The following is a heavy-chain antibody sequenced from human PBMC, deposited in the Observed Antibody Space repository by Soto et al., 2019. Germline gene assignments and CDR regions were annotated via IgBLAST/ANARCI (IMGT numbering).Heavy chain of an antibody. Sequence: SETLSLTCTVSGGSISSSSYYWGWIRQPPGKGLEWIGSIYYSGSTYYNPSLKSRVTISVDTSKNQFSLKLSSVTAADTAAYYCATHGNSYYYYGMDVWGQGTTVTVSS. CDR2: IYYSGST. CDR3: ATHGNSYYYYGMDV. J-gene: IGHJ6*02. V-gene: IGHV4-39*01. CDR1: GGSISSSSYY. D-gene: IGHD4-4*01.